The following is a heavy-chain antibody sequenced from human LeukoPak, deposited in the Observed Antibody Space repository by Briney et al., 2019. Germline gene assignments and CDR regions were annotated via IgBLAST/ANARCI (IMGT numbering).Heavy chain of an antibody. CDR2: ISAYNGNT. V-gene: IGHV1-18*01. CDR3: AREPHVRQWPSFDY. D-gene: IGHD6-19*01. J-gene: IGHJ4*02. Sequence: AASVKVSCKASGYTFTSYGISWVRQAPGQGLEWMGWISAYNGNTNYAQKLQGRVTMTTDTSTSTAYMELRSLRSDDTAVYYCAREPHVRQWPSFDYWGQGTLVTVSS. CDR1: GYTFTSYG.